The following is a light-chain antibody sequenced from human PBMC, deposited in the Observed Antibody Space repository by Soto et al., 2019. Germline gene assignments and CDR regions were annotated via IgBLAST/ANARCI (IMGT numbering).Light chain of an antibody. CDR2: EVS. CDR3: CSFTSTSTWV. J-gene: IGLJ3*02. Sequence: QSALTQPASVSGSPGQSVTISCTATSSDAGGYDSVSWYQQHPGKAPKLMIYEVSNRPSGVSNSFSGSKSGNTASLAISGLQAEDEADYYCCSFTSTSTWVFGGGTKLTVL. CDR1: SSDAGGYDS. V-gene: IGLV2-14*01.